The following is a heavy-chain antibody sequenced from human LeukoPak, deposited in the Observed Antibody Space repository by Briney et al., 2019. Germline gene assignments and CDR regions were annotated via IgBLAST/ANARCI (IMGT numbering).Heavy chain of an antibody. J-gene: IGHJ4*02. Sequence: SETLSLTCTVSGGSISSGGYYWSWIRQHPEKGLEWIGYIYYSGSTYYNPSLKSRVTISVDTSKNQFSLKLSSVTAADTAVYYCARRGAAAGYFDYWGQGTLVTVSS. V-gene: IGHV4-31*03. CDR2: IYYSGST. CDR1: GGSISSGGYY. CDR3: ARRGAAAGYFDY. D-gene: IGHD6-13*01.